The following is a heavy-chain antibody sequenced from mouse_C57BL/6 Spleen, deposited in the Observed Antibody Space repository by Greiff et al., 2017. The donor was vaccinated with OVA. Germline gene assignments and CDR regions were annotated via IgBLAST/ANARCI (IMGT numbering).Heavy chain of an antibody. Sequence: QVQLQQSGAELVRPGSSVKLSCKASGYTLTSYWMDWVKQRPGQGLEWIGNIYPSDSETHYNQKFKDKATLTVDKSSSTAYMQLSSLTSEDSAVYYCARGGSSGLDYWGQGTTLTVSS. D-gene: IGHD3-2*02. CDR1: GYTLTSYW. V-gene: IGHV1-61*01. CDR2: IYPSDSET. J-gene: IGHJ2*01. CDR3: ARGGSSGLDY.